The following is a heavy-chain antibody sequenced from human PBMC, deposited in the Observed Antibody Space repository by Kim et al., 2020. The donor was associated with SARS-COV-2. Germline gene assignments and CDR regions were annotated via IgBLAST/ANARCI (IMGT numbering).Heavy chain of an antibody. CDR3: ASQPTGYDPLFDY. Sequence: YYADSVKGRFTISRDNAKNEFYLQMNSLRVEDTALYYCASQPTGYDPLFDYWGQGTQVTVSS. V-gene: IGHV3-21*06. D-gene: IGHD5-12*01. J-gene: IGHJ4*02.